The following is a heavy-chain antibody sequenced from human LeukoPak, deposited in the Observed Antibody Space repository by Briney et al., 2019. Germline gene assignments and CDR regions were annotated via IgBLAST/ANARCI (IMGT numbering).Heavy chain of an antibody. CDR3: AKDGGLSIAARRGAFDI. D-gene: IGHD6-6*01. Sequence: GGSLRLSCAASGFTFSSYGMHWVRQAPGKGLEWVAVISDDGSKKYYADSVKGRFTISRDNSKNTLYLQMNSLRAEDAAVYYCAKDGGLSIAARRGAFDIWGQGTMVTVSS. J-gene: IGHJ3*02. V-gene: IGHV3-30*18. CDR1: GFTFSSYG. CDR2: ISDDGSKK.